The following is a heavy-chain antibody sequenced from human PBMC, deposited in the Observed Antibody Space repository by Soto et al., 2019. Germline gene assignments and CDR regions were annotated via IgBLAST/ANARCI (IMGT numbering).Heavy chain of an antibody. J-gene: IGHJ6*02. D-gene: IGHD3-9*01. CDR2: IWYDGSNK. CDR3: ARTIAKRYGMDV. V-gene: IGHV3-33*01. CDR1: GFTFSSYG. Sequence: GGSLRLSCAASGFTFSSYGMHWVRQAPGKGLEWVAVIWYDGSNKYYADSVKGRFTISRDNSKNTLYLQMNSLRAEDTAVYYCARTIAKRYGMDVWGQGTTVTVSS.